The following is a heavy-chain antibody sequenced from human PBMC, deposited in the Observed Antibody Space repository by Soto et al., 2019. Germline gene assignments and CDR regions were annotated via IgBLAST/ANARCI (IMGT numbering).Heavy chain of an antibody. V-gene: IGHV1-69*13. CDR3: ARDSGAKLSSS. J-gene: IGHJ4*02. D-gene: IGHD6-13*01. Sequence: VASVKVSFKASGGTFSRYRINWLRQAPGQGLEWVGGIVPIYRTADYAQKFQGRVTITADESARTAYLEVRSLKSQDTAVYYCARDSGAKLSSSWGQGTLVTVSS. CDR2: IVPIYRTA. CDR1: GGTFSRYR.